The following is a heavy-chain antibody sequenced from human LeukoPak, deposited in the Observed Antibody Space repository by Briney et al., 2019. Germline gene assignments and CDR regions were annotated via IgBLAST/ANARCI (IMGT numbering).Heavy chain of an antibody. V-gene: IGHV4-4*02. Sequence: PSETLSLTCAVSGGSISSSNWWSWVRQPPGKGLEWIGEIYRSGSANYNPSLKSRVTISVDTSKNQFSLKLSSVTAADTAVYYCAKDQYYYGSGSQSRGFYYYYMDVWGKGTTVTISS. CDR2: IYRSGSA. D-gene: IGHD3-10*01. CDR1: GGSISSSNW. J-gene: IGHJ6*03. CDR3: AKDQYYYGSGSQSRGFYYYYMDV.